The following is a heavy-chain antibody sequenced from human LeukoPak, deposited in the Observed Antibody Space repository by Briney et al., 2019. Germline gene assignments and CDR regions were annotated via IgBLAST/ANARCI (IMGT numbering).Heavy chain of an antibody. V-gene: IGHV1-69*13. J-gene: IGHJ5*02. Sequence: ASVKVSCKASGYTFTSYGISWVRQAPGQGLEWMGGIIPIFGTANYAQKFQGRVTITADESTSTAYMELSSLRSEDTAVYYCARGVSSPFDPWGQGTLVTVSS. CDR3: ARGVSSPFDP. D-gene: IGHD6-13*01. CDR1: GYTFTSYG. CDR2: IIPIFGTA.